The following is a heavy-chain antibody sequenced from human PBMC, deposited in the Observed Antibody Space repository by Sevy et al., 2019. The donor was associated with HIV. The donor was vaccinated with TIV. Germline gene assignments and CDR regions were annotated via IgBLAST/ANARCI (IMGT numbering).Heavy chain of an antibody. Sequence: GGSLRLSCAASGFTFSSYAMHWVRHAPGKGLEWVVVISYDGSNKYYADSVKGRFTISRDNSKNTLYLQMNSLRAEDTAVYYCARAQDIVVVPAAIGMDVWGQGTTVTVSS. J-gene: IGHJ6*02. V-gene: IGHV3-30-3*01. D-gene: IGHD2-2*01. CDR1: GFTFSSYA. CDR2: ISYDGSNK. CDR3: ARAQDIVVVPAAIGMDV.